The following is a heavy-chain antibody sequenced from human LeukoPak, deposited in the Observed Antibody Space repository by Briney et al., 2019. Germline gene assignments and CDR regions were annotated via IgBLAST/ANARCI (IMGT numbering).Heavy chain of an antibody. Sequence: SETLSHTCAVYGGSFSGYYWSWIRQPPGKGLEWIGEINHSGSTNYNPSLKSRVTISIDTSKNQFSLKLSSVTAADTAVYYCARHTYYYDSSGYYDAPFQYWGQGTLVTVSS. CDR3: ARHTYYYDSSGYYDAPFQY. V-gene: IGHV4-34*01. J-gene: IGHJ1*01. D-gene: IGHD3-22*01. CDR1: GGSFSGYY. CDR2: INHSGST.